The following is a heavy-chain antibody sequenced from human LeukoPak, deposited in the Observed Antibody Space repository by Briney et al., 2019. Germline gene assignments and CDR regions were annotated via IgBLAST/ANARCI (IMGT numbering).Heavy chain of an antibody. D-gene: IGHD6-19*01. J-gene: IGHJ4*02. CDR1: GGTFSSYA. CDR3: ARVKYSSGWYYFDY. CDR2: IIPIFGTA. V-gene: IGHV1-69*05. Sequence: SVKVSCKASGGTFSSYAISWVRQAPGQGPEWMGRIIPIFGTANYAQKFQGRVTITTDESTSTAYMELSSLRSEDTAVYYCARVKYSSGWYYFDYWGQGTLVTVSS.